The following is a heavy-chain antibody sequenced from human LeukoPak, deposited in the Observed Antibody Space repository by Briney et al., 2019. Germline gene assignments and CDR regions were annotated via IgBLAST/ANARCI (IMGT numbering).Heavy chain of an antibody. CDR3: ARVGATQFWFDP. J-gene: IGHJ5*02. V-gene: IGHV1-18*04. CDR1: GYTFTGYY. CDR2: ISAYNGNT. D-gene: IGHD1-26*01. Sequence: ASVKVSCKASGYTFTGYYMHWVRQAPGQGLEWMGWISAYNGNTNYAQKLQGRVTMTTDTSTSTAYMELRSLRSDDTAVYYCARVGATQFWFDPWGQGTLVTVSS.